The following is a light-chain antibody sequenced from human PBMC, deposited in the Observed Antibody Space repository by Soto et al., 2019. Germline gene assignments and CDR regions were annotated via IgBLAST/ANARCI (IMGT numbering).Light chain of an antibody. CDR3: AAWDASLNGVI. Sequence: QSVLTQPPSASGTPGQRVTISCSGSSSNIGTYTVNWYQQVPGTAPKLLIYSNNQRPSGVPDRFSGSKSGTSASLAISGRQSEDEADYSCAAWDASLNGVIFGGGTKLTVL. V-gene: IGLV1-44*01. J-gene: IGLJ2*01. CDR2: SNN. CDR1: SSNIGTYT.